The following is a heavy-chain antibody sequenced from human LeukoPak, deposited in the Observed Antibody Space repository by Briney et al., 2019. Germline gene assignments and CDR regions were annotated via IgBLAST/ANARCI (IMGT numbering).Heavy chain of an antibody. Sequence: GGSLRLSCAASGFTFSSYWMSWVRQAPGKGLEWVANIKQDGSEKYYVDSVKGRFTISRDNAKNSLYLQMNSLRAEDTAVYYCASGCSSTSCYTPNFDYWGQGTLVTVSS. J-gene: IGHJ4*02. CDR2: IKQDGSEK. D-gene: IGHD2-2*02. V-gene: IGHV3-7*01. CDR1: GFTFSSYW. CDR3: ASGCSSTSCYTPNFDY.